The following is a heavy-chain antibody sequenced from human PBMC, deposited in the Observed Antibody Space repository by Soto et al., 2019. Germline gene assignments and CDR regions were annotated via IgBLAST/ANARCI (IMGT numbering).Heavy chain of an antibody. CDR3: AINEGTDGYKFAY. CDR2: IIPLFGTA. V-gene: IGHV1-69*01. D-gene: IGHD5-12*01. J-gene: IGHJ4*02. CDR1: GGTFSTYD. Sequence: QVQLVQSGAEVKKPGSSVKVSCKASGGTFSTYDICWVRQAPGQGLEWMGGIIPLFGTANYAQKFQGRATIIADESTSTAYMELRRLRSADTAVYYCAINEGTDGYKFAYWGQGTLVTVSS.